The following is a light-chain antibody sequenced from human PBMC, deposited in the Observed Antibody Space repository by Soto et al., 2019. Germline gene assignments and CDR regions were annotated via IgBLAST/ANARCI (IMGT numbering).Light chain of an antibody. J-gene: IGKJ5*01. CDR2: GAF. Sequence: IVMSQSPATLSVCPGERATLSCRASQSVSSYVAWYQQKPGQAPRLLIYGAFNRATGIPARFSGSGSGTDFTLTISSLEPEDSAVYYCQQRNVWPPVTFGQGRLL. CDR1: QSVSSY. V-gene: IGKV3-11*01. CDR3: QQRNVWPPVT.